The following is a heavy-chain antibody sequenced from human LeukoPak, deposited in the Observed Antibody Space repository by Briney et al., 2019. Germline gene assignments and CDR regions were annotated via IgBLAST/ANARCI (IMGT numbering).Heavy chain of an antibody. J-gene: IGHJ4*02. V-gene: IGHV3-53*01. CDR1: GFTVSSNY. CDR2: IYSGGDT. CDR3: ARDPGYSYGYLFDY. Sequence: QSGGSLRLSCAASGFTVSSNYMSWVRQPPGKGLEWVSVIYSGGDTSYADSVKGRFTISRDSSKNTLYLQMNSLRAEDTAVYYCARDPGYSYGYLFDYWGQGTLVTVSS. D-gene: IGHD5-18*01.